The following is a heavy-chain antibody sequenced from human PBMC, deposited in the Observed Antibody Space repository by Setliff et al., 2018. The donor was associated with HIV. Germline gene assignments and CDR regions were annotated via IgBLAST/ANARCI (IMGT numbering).Heavy chain of an antibody. CDR2: INHKTNA. CDR1: GGSFSGYY. V-gene: IGHV4-34*01. D-gene: IGHD3-3*01. J-gene: IGHJ4*01. CDR3: ARGRDYTGSWFRPFYLDF. Sequence: PSETLSLTCAVYGGSFSGYYWTWIRQPPGKGLEWIADINHKTNANYNPSLKSRVIISVDTSKNQFSLKLTSVTAADTAIYYCARGRDYTGSWFRPFYLDFWGHGNLVTVSS.